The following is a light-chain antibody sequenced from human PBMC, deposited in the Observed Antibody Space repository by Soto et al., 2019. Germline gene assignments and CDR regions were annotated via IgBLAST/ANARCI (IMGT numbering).Light chain of an antibody. CDR3: QQGYVTPLT. Sequence: DIQLTQSPSSLSASKGATVTITCRASLPINSDLIWYQHKPGKAPRXXLYDASSLPIGVPSRFSGSGAGTDFTLTISDLPPADLGTYYCQQGYVTPLTFGGGTKVDIK. V-gene: IGKV1-39*01. J-gene: IGKJ4*01. CDR2: DAS. CDR1: LPINSD.